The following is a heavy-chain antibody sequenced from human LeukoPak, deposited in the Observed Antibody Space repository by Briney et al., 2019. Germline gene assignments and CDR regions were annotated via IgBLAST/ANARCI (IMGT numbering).Heavy chain of an antibody. V-gene: IGHV3-53*01. CDR1: SLVVTTNY. Sequence: GGSLRLSYAANSLVVTTNYTSSARQPPGKGLEWVSVFYTGGSTYYADSVKGRFTISRDSSKNTVYLLMNDLRAEDTAMYFCAIASTVMEPFGYWGQGTLVTVSS. D-gene: IGHD4-17*01. J-gene: IGHJ1*01. CDR3: AIASTVMEPFGY. CDR2: FYTGGST.